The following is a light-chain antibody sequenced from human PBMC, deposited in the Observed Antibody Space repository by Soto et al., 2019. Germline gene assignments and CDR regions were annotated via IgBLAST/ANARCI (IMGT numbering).Light chain of an antibody. CDR1: QSLLHSNGYND. J-gene: IGKJ4*01. Sequence: ETVMTQSPLSLPVTPGEPASISCRSSQSLLHSNGYNDLDWYLRKPGQSTQLVIYLGSNRASGVPDRFSGSGSGTDCTLKISRVQAEDVGLYYCMQALQTPLTFGGGTKVEIK. CDR2: LGS. V-gene: IGKV2-28*01. CDR3: MQALQTPLT.